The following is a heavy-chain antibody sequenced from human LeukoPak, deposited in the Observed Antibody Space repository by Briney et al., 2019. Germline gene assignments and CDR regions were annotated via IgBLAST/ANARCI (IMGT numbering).Heavy chain of an antibody. CDR2: INQDGSQK. CDR1: GFTFSSYW. Sequence: GGSLRLSCAASGFTFSSYWMSWVRQAPGKGLEWVANINQDGSQKYYVDSVKGRFTISRDNAKNSVYLQMNSLRAEDTASYYCARGLATAAAYWGQGTLVTVSS. CDR3: ARGLATAAAY. J-gene: IGHJ4*02. D-gene: IGHD6-13*01. V-gene: IGHV3-7*01.